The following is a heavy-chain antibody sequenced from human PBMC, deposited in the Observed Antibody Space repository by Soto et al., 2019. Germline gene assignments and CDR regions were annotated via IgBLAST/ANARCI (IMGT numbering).Heavy chain of an antibody. D-gene: IGHD3-3*01. V-gene: IGHV1-8*01. CDR2: MNPNSGNT. J-gene: IGHJ3*02. Sequence: ASVKVSCKASGYTFTSYDINWVRQATGQGLEWMGWMNPNSGNTGYAQKFQGRVTMTRNTSISTAYMELSSLRSEDTDVYYCARPTVLQFLEWLSAPPHAGDAFDIWGQGTMVTVSS. CDR1: GYTFTSYD. CDR3: ARPTVLQFLEWLSAPPHAGDAFDI.